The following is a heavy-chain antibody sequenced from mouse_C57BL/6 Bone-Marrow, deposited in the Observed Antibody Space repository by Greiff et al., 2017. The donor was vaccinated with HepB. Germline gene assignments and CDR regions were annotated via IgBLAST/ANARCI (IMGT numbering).Heavy chain of an antibody. Sequence: QVQLQQSGAELVKPGASVKLSCKASGYTFTSYWMHWVKQRPGQGLEWIGMIHPNSGSTNYNEKFKSKATLTVDKSSSTTYMQLSSVTSEDSAVYYCAIEDDGSSYYFDYWGQGTSLTVSS. CDR3: AIEDDGSSYYFDY. CDR1: GYTFTSYW. V-gene: IGHV1-64*01. J-gene: IGHJ2*03. CDR2: IHPNSGST. D-gene: IGHD1-1*01.